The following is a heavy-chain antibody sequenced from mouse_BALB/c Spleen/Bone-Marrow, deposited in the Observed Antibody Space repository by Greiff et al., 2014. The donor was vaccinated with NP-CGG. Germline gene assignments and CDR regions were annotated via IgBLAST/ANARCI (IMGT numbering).Heavy chain of an antibody. J-gene: IGHJ2*01. Sequence: VQLHHSLAELLTPWASVKISFQSPGYTFSTYWIEWVKQRPGHGLEWIGEILPGGGSTNYNEKFKGQATFTADTSSNTAYMQLSSLTSEDSAVYYCARRLLYYFDYRGQGTTLTVSS. V-gene: IGHV1-9*01. CDR2: ILPGGGST. CDR1: GYTFSTYW. CDR3: ARRLLYYFDY. D-gene: IGHD1-2*01.